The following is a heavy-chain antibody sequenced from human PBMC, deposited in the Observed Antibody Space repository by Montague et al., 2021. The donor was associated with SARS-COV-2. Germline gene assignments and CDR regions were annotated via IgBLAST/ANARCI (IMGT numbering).Heavy chain of an antibody. Sequence: SLRLSCAASGFTASSNYMSWVRQAPGKGLEWVSLIYSSGRTSYADSVKGRFTMSRDNSKNTLYLQMNSLRAEDTAVYYCARDFGESRDHWGQGTLVTVSS. D-gene: IGHD3-10*01. CDR2: IYSSGRT. J-gene: IGHJ4*02. CDR1: GFTASSNY. CDR3: ARDFGESRDH. V-gene: IGHV3-53*01.